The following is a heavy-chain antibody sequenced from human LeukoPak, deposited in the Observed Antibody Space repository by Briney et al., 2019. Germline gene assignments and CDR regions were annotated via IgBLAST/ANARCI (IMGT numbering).Heavy chain of an antibody. D-gene: IGHD3-10*01. CDR1: GGSISSYY. CDR3: ARGPLNYGSGVVFGY. Sequence: PSETLSLTCTVSGGSISSYYWSWIRQPPGKGLEWIGYIYYSGSTNYNPSLKSRVTISVDTSKNQFSLKLSSVTAADTAVYYCARGPLNYGSGVVFGYWGQGTLVTVSS. V-gene: IGHV4-59*01. J-gene: IGHJ4*02. CDR2: IYYSGST.